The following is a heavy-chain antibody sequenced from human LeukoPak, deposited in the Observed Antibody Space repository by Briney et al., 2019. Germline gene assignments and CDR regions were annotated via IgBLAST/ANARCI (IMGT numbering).Heavy chain of an antibody. CDR3: AKDRGDYYDSSGYYSGGFGI. V-gene: IGHV3-30*18. J-gene: IGHJ3*02. Sequence: GRSLRLSCAASGFTFSSYGMHWVRQAPGKGLEWVAVISYDGSNKYYADSVKGRFTISRDSSKNTLYLQMNSLRAEDTAVYYCAKDRGDYYDSSGYYSGGFGIWGQGTMVTVSS. CDR1: GFTFSSYG. D-gene: IGHD3-22*01. CDR2: ISYDGSNK.